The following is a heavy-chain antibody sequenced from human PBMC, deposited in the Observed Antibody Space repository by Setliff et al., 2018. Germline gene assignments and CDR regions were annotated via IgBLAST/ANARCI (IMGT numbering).Heavy chain of an antibody. CDR2: INTKTGDP. V-gene: IGHV7-4-1*02. Sequence: ASVKVSCKASGYTFTTYDMSWMRQAPGQGLEWMGWINTKTGDPSYAQGFTGRFVFSLDTSVSTAYLEISSLKAEDTAVYYCARASRFGTTVSRGDYYMDVWGKGTTVTVSS. J-gene: IGHJ6*03. CDR1: GYTFTTYD. D-gene: IGHD4-4*01. CDR3: ARASRFGTTVSRGDYYMDV.